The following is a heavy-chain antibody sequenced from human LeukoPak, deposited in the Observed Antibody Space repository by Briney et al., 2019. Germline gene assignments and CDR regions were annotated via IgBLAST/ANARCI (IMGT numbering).Heavy chain of an antibody. CDR3: ARDLSPPQFHY. CDR1: GGSISTGSYC. Sequence: SETLSLTCTVSGGSISTGSYCWSWIRQPAGKGLEWIGHIYISGNTNYNPSLMSRVTMSVDTSKNQFSLRLRSVTAADTAVYYCARDLSPPQFHYRGQGTLVTVSS. CDR2: IYISGNT. J-gene: IGHJ4*02. V-gene: IGHV4-61*09. D-gene: IGHD2/OR15-2a*01.